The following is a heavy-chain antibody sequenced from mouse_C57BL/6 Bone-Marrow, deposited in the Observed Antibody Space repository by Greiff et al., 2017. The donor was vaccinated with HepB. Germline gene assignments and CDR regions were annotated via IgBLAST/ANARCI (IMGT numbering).Heavy chain of an antibody. CDR2: INPGSGGT. V-gene: IGHV1-54*01. D-gene: IGHD1-1*01. CDR3: ASHYYYGPYYAMDY. CDR1: GYAFTNYL. J-gene: IGHJ4*01. Sequence: QVQLKESGAELVRPGTSVKVSCKASGYAFTNYLIEWVKQRPGQGLEWIGVINPGSGGTNYNEKFKGKATLTADKSSSTAYMQLSSLTSEDSAVYFCASHYYYGPYYAMDYWGQGTSVTVSS.